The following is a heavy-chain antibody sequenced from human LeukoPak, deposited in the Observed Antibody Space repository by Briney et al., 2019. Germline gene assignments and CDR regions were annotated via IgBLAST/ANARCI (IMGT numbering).Heavy chain of an antibody. J-gene: IGHJ4*02. Sequence: ASVKVSCKASGYTFAGYYMHWVRQAPGQGLEWMGWINRDSGATNYAQNFQGRVTMTRDTSISTAYMELSSLRSDDTAVYYCARVDTTMVIKTDYWGQGTLVTVSS. CDR3: ARVDTTMVIKTDY. CDR1: GYTFAGYY. D-gene: IGHD5-18*01. V-gene: IGHV1-2*02. CDR2: INRDSGAT.